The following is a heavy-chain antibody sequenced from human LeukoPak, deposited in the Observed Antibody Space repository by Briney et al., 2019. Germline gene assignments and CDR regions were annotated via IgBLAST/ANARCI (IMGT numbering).Heavy chain of an antibody. CDR1: GYTFTGYY. D-gene: IGHD6-13*01. J-gene: IGHJ6*03. CDR3: ARDPSIAAAGTSAGYYYMDV. CDR2: INPNSGGT. V-gene: IGHV1-2*02. Sequence: ASVKVSCKASGYTFTGYYMHWVRQAPGQGLEWMGWINPNSGGTNYAQKFQGRVTMTRDTSISTAYMELSRLRSDDTAVYYCARDPSIAAAGTSAGYYYMDVWGKGTTVTVSS.